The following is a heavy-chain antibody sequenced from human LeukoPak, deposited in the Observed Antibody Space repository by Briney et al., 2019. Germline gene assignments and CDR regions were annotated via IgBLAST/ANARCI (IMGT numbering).Heavy chain of an antibody. V-gene: IGHV1-2*02. J-gene: IGHJ4*02. CDR1: GYTFTGYY. D-gene: IGHD6-13*01. CDR3: ARGYSSSWAYFDY. CDR2: INPNSGGT. Sequence: ASVKVSCKASGYTFTGYYMHWVRQAPGQGLEWMGWINPNSGGTNYAQKFQGRVTMTRDTSISTAYMELSRLRSDDTAVYYCARGYSSSWAYFDYWGQGTLVTVSS.